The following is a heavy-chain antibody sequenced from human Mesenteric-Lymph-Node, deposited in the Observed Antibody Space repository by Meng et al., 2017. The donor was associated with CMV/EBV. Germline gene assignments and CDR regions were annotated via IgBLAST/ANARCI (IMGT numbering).Heavy chain of an antibody. V-gene: IGHV3-23*01. Sequence: LSCFASGFTFGSYAMTWVRQAPGKGLEWVSSISGGGGGTYYADSVKGRFTISRDNSKNTIYLQMSSLRAEDTAVYYCAKAVRWGEAESWGQGTLVTVSS. D-gene: IGHD3-16*01. CDR1: GFTFGSYA. CDR3: AKAVRWGEAES. CDR2: ISGGGGGT. J-gene: IGHJ1*01.